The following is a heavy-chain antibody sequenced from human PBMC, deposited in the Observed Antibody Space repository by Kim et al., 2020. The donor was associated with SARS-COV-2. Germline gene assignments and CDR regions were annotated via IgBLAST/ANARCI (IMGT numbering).Heavy chain of an antibody. CDR3: ARATSGNFDY. CDR2: YA. D-gene: IGHD1-1*01. Sequence: YADYAVSVKSRIAINPDTSKNQFSLQLNSMTPEDTAVYFCARATSGNFDYWGQGTLVTVSS. V-gene: IGHV6-1*01. J-gene: IGHJ4*02.